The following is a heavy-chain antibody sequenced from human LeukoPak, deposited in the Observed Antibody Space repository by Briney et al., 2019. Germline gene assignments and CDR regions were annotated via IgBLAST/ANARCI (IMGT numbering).Heavy chain of an antibody. CDR2: ISGSGGNT. D-gene: IGHD4-17*01. J-gene: IGHJ4*02. CDR3: AKDSNGDYPLYFDY. V-gene: IGHV3-23*01. CDR1: GFTFRTYG. Sequence: GGSLRLSCAVSGFTFRTYGMHWVRQAPGKGLERVSTISGSGGNTYYADSVKGRFTISRDNSKNTLYLQMNSLRAEDTAVYYCAKDSNGDYPLYFDYWGQGTLVTVSS.